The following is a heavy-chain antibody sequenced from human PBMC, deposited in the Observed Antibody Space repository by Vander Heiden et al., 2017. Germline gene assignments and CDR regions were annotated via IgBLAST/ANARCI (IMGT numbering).Heavy chain of an antibody. CDR2: INPSGGST. CDR1: GYTFTSYY. J-gene: IGHJ6*02. D-gene: IGHD2-2*01. V-gene: IGHV1-46*01. CDR3: ARGDCSSTSCYYYYGMDV. Sequence: QVQLVQSGAEVKKPGASVKVSCKASGYTFTSYYMHWVRPAPGQGLEWMGIINPSGGSTSYAQKFQGRVTMTRDTSTSTVYMELSSLRSEDTAVYYCARGDCSSTSCYYYYGMDVWGQGTTVTVSS.